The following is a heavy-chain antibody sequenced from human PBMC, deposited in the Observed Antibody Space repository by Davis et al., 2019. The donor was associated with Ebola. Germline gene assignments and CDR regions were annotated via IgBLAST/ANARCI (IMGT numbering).Heavy chain of an antibody. CDR2: IRSKANSYAT. J-gene: IGHJ4*02. CDR1: GFTFSGSA. Sequence: GESLKISCAASGFTFSGSAMHWVRQASGKGLEWVGRIRSKANSYATAYAASVKGRFTISRDDSTNTAYLQMNSLKTEDTAVYYCTTTTTHFDYWGQGTLVTVSS. CDR3: TTTTTHFDY. D-gene: IGHD1-26*01. V-gene: IGHV3-73*01.